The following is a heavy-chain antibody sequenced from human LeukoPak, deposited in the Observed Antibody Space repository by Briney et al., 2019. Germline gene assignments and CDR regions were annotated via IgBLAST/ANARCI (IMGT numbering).Heavy chain of an antibody. CDR1: GFTFSSYA. J-gene: IGHJ4*02. V-gene: IGHV3-7*01. D-gene: IGHD3-22*01. CDR2: IKQDGSEK. CDR3: AREEYYYDSSGYYFFFDY. Sequence: GGSLRLSCAASGFTFSSYAMSWVRQAPGKGLEWVANIKQDGSEKYFVDSVKGRFTISRDNAKNSLYLQMNSLRAEDTAVYYCAREEYYYDSSGYYFFFDYWGQGTLVTVSS.